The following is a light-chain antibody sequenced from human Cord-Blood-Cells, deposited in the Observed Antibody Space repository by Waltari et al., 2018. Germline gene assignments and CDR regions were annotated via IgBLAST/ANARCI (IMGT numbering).Light chain of an antibody. CDR3: QQSYSTPPT. CDR1: QSINSY. Sequence: DIQMTQSPSSLSASVGDRVTITCRASQSINSYLNWYQQKPGKAPKLLIYAASSLEKWVPSRFSGSGSGTDFTLTISSLQPEDFATYYCQQSYSTPPTFGGGTKVEIK. J-gene: IGKJ4*01. V-gene: IGKV1-39*01. CDR2: AAS.